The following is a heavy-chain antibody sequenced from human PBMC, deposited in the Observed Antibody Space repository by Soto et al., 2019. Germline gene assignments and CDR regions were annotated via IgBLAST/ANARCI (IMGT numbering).Heavy chain of an antibody. D-gene: IGHD6-6*01. V-gene: IGHV3-7*01. J-gene: IGHJ6*02. CDR1: GFTFISYW. CDR3: ASIAARFYYGMDV. Sequence: PWGSLRLSCAASGFTFISYWISFFRHSPWKWLEWVANIKQDGSEKYYVDSVKGRFTISRDNAKNSLYLQMNSLRAEDTAVYYCASIAARFYYGMDVWGQGTTVTVSS. CDR2: IKQDGSEK.